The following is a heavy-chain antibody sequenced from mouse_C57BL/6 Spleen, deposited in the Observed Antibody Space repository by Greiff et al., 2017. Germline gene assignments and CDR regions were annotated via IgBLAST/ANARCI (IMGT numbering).Heavy chain of an antibody. V-gene: IGHV1-15*01. D-gene: IGHD2-3*01. CDR2: IDPETGGT. CDR3: TRYLYLYAMDY. CDR1: GYTFTDYE. Sequence: QVQLQQSGAELVRPGASVTLSCKASGYTFTDYEMHWVKQTPVHGLEWIGAIDPETGGTAYNQKFKGKAILTADKSSSTAYMELRSLTSEDSAVYYCTRYLYLYAMDYWGQGTSVTVSS. J-gene: IGHJ4*01.